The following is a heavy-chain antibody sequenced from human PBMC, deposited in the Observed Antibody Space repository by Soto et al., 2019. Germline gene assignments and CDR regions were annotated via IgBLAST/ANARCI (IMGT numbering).Heavy chain of an antibody. Sequence: SETLSLTCAVYCGSFSGYYWSWIRQPPGKGLEWIGEINHSGSTNYNPSLKSRVTISVDTSKDQFSLKLSSVTAADTAVYYCARGASGYSSSWYRRWFDPWGQGTLVTVSS. CDR3: ARGASGYSSSWYRRWFDP. CDR1: CGSFSGYY. V-gene: IGHV4-34*01. CDR2: INHSGST. D-gene: IGHD6-13*01. J-gene: IGHJ5*02.